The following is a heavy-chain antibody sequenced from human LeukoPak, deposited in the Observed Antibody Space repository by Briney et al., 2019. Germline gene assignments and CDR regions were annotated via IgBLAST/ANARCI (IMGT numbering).Heavy chain of an antibody. Sequence: NSSETLSLTCAVYGGSFSGYYWSWIRQPPGKGLEWIWEINHSGGTNYNPSLKSRVTMSIDTSKNHFSVNLSSVTAADTAVYFCARGRSSLDPWGQGTLVTVSS. J-gene: IGHJ5*02. CDR2: INHSGGT. CDR3: ARGRSSLDP. D-gene: IGHD6-13*01. V-gene: IGHV4-34*01. CDR1: GGSFSGYY.